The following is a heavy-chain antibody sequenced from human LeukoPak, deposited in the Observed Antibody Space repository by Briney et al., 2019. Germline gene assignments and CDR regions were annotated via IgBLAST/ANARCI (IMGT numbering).Heavy chain of an antibody. CDR1: GGSISSGEYY. CDR2: IYYTGST. D-gene: IGHD4-23*01. CDR3: ARASLRWSLYYFDY. Sequence: PSQTLSLTCTVSGGSISSGEYYWSWIRQPPGKGLEWIGYIYYTGSTSYNPSLKSRLTISLDTSKNQFSLKLSSVTAADTAVYYCARASLRWSLYYFDYWGLGTLVTVSS. J-gene: IGHJ4*02. V-gene: IGHV4-30-4*01.